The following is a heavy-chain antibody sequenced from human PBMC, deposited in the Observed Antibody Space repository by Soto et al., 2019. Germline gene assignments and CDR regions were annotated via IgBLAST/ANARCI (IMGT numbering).Heavy chain of an antibody. D-gene: IGHD2-2*01. V-gene: IGHV3-23*01. CDR1: GFTFSSYA. CDR3: AKGSTAAIGRNWFGP. Sequence: HPGGSLRLSCAASGFTFSSYAMSWVRQAPGKGLEWVSVISAAGGVTYYTDSLKGRFTISRDNSKNTLYLQMDGLRAEDTAVYFCAKGSTAAIGRNWFGPWGQGT. J-gene: IGHJ5*02. CDR2: ISAAGGVT.